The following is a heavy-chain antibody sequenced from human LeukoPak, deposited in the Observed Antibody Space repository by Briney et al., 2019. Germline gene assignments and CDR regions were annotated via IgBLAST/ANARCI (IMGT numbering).Heavy chain of an antibody. V-gene: IGHV1-2*02. CDR3: AREGREFGPHKLAGFDY. CDR1: GYTFTGYY. D-gene: IGHD3-10*01. J-gene: IGHJ4*02. Sequence: ALVKVSCKTSGYTFTGYYMHWVRQAPGQGLEWMGWINPNSGATNYVQEFQGRVTMTRDTSITTAYMELSGLRSDDTAVYYCAREGREFGPHKLAGFDYWGQGTLVTVSS. CDR2: INPNSGAT.